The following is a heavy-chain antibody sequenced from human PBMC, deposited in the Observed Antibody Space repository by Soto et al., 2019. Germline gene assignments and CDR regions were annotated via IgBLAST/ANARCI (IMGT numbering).Heavy chain of an antibody. Sequence: SETMFATCHVCGVPIDQDYWTWVRQSPGRGLEWMGGILHRGGTNYSPSLKSRVTISADVSESLVSLTMTSVTDADTAHYYCARGIQPPTLSPWDVWGPGTSVTVS. CDR1: GVPIDQDY. D-gene: IGHD1-1*01. J-gene: IGHJ6*01. V-gene: IGHV4-59*01. CDR2: ILHRGGT. CDR3: ARGIQPPTLSPWDV.